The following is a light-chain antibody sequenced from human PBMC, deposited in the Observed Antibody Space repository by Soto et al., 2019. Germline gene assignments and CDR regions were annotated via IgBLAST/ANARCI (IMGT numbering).Light chain of an antibody. CDR1: QSVNNN. CDR2: GAS. V-gene: IGKV3-15*01. CDR3: QHYNNWPLFT. J-gene: IGKJ3*01. Sequence: EIVMTQSPATLSVSPGERATLSCRACQSVNNNLAWYQQKPGQAPRLLIYGASIRATGIPARFSGSESGTEFTLTISSLQSEDFAVYYCQHYNNWPLFTFGPGTKVDI.